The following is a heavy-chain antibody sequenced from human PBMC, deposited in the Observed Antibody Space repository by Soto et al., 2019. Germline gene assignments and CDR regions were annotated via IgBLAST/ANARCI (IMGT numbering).Heavy chain of an antibody. Sequence: QVQLLQSGAEVKRPGASVNISCKAFGYTFTTYYMHWVRQAPGQGLEWMGIINPPSGSTTYAQSFQGRITMTRNTSTRTVYMELNSLRSDDTAVYYCARLDIVGPTSVPWGQGTLIPVSS. CDR2: INPPSGST. V-gene: IGHV1-46*01. J-gene: IGHJ5*02. D-gene: IGHD1-26*01. CDR3: ARLDIVGPTSVP. CDR1: GYTFTTYY.